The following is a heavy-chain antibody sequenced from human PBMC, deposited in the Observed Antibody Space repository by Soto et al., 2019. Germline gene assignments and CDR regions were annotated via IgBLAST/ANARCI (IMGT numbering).Heavy chain of an antibody. Sequence: GGSLRLSCAASGFTFSSYGMHWVRQAPGKGLEWVAVISYDGSNKYYADSVKGRFTISRDNSNNTLYLQMNSLRAEDTAVYYCARDRDTIIVVVIADDAFDIWGQGTMVTVS. CDR3: ARDRDTIIVVVIADDAFDI. CDR1: GFTFSSYG. D-gene: IGHD3-22*01. CDR2: ISYDGSNK. J-gene: IGHJ3*02. V-gene: IGHV3-30*03.